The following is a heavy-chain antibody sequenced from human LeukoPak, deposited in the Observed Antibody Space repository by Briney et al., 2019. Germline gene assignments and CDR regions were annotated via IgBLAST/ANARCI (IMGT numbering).Heavy chain of an antibody. V-gene: IGHV3-9*01. Sequence: GRSLRLSCAASGSTFGDYAMHWVRQAPGKGLEWVSSINWNSNSIGYADSVKGRFTISRDNARNSLYLQMHSLRVEDTALYYCAKVARPTQILVAVGEWDNWGQGTLVTVSS. CDR3: AKVARPTQILVAVGEWDN. CDR1: GSTFGDYA. CDR2: INWNSNSI. D-gene: IGHD3-16*01. J-gene: IGHJ4*02.